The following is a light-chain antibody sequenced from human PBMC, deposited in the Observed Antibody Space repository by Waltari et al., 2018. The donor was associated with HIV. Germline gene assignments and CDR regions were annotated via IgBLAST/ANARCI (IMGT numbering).Light chain of an antibody. V-gene: IGLV2-14*03. CDR1: NNKFGSSSY. CDR2: DTN. CDR3: SSYTASGSLV. J-gene: IGLJ2*01. Sequence: QSALAQPASVSGSPGQSLTVSCTATNNKFGSSSYISWYQQHPGEAPKLIIYDTNNRPSEISSRFSASKSDNRASLTISGLQAEDEAQYFCSSYTASGSLVFGGGTKVTVL.